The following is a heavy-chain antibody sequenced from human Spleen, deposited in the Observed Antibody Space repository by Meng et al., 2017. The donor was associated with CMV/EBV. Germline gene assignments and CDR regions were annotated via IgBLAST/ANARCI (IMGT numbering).Heavy chain of an antibody. CDR1: GFTFSSYA. Sequence: GESLKISCAASGFTFSSYAMSWVRQAPGKGLEWVSAISGSGGSTYYADSVKGRFTISRDNSKNTLYLQMNSLRAEDTAVYYCAKCFRGSELWLYYYYYGMDVWGQGTTVTVSS. V-gene: IGHV3-23*01. J-gene: IGHJ6*02. D-gene: IGHD5-18*01. CDR2: ISGSGGST. CDR3: AKCFRGSELWLYYYYYGMDV.